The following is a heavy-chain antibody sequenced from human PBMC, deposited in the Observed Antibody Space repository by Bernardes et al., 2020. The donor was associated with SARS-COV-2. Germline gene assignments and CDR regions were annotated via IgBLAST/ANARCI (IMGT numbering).Heavy chain of an antibody. CDR1: GGSIRSYH. CDR3: ARRARVGGSHFDT. V-gene: IGHV4-59*01. D-gene: IGHD2-15*01. Sequence: SKTLSVSCTVSGGSIRSYHWSWIRQSPEKGLEWIGYVFENGNTNYSPSLRSRVTISIDTSNNQFSLTLKSVTAADTAVYYCARRARVGGSHFDTWGQGIPVTVSS. J-gene: IGHJ4*02. CDR2: VFENGNT.